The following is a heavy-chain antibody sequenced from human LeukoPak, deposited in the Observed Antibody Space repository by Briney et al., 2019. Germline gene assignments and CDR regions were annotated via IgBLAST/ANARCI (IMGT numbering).Heavy chain of an antibody. CDR1: GGTFSSYA. J-gene: IGHJ4*02. V-gene: IGHV1-69*05. CDR2: IIPIFGTA. Sequence: SVKVSCNASGGTFSSYAISWVRQAPGQGLEWMGGIIPIFGTANYAQKFQGRVTITTDESTSTAYMELSSLRSEDTAVYYCARERPHHDSSGYRILDYWGQGTLVTVSS. CDR3: ARERPHHDSSGYRILDY. D-gene: IGHD3-22*01.